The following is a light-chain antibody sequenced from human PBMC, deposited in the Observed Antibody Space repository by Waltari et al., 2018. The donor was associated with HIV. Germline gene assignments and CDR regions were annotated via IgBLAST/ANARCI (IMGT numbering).Light chain of an antibody. CDR2: GAS. V-gene: IGKV3-15*01. J-gene: IGKJ2*01. Sequence: MMQSPDIVPVSPGERVTLTCRASQSVNTNVACYQQRPGQAPRRLIYGASTRAAGFPARFSGGGSGIEFTLTISSLQSEDFALYFCHQYNNWPYNFGQGTKLDIK. CDR1: QSVNTN. CDR3: HQYNNWPYN.